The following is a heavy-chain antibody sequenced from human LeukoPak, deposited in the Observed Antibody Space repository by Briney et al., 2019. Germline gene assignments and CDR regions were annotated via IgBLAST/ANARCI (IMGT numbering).Heavy chain of an antibody. CDR3: AIAYQSINDFWSGFPFDP. CDR2: INHSGST. D-gene: IGHD3-3*01. V-gene: IGHV4-34*01. J-gene: IGHJ5*02. CDR1: GGSFSGYY. Sequence: PSETLSLTCAVYGGSFSGYYWGWIRQPPGKGLEWIGEINHSGSTNYNPSLKSRVTISVDTSKNQFSLKLSSVTAADTAVYYCAIAYQSINDFWSGFPFDPWGQGTLVTVSS.